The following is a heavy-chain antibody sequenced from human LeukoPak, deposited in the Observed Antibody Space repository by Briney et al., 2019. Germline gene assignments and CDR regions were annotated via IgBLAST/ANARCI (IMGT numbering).Heavy chain of an antibody. CDR1: GFSFSTFT. J-gene: IGHJ3*02. Sequence: PGGSLRLSCEASGFSFSTFTMNWVRQAPGKGLEWVSSISSSSSYIYYADSVKGRFTISRDNAKNSLYLQMNSLRAEDTAVYYCARVQVMRDAFDIWGQGTMVTVSS. CDR3: ARVQVMRDAFDI. CDR2: ISSSSSYI. D-gene: IGHD2-21*01. V-gene: IGHV3-21*01.